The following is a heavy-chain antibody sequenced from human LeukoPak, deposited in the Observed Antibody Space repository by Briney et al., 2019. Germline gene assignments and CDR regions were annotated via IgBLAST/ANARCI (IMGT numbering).Heavy chain of an antibody. V-gene: IGHV4-61*02. CDR3: ARYGSGSYYYYYYMDV. CDR1: GGSISSGSYY. D-gene: IGHD3-10*01. J-gene: IGHJ6*03. Sequence: PSETLSLTCTVSGGSISSGSYYWSWIRQPAGKRLEWIGRIYTSGSTNYNPSLKSRVTMSVDTSKNQFSLKLSSVTAADTAVYYCARYGSGSYYYYYYMDVWGKGTTVTISS. CDR2: IYTSGST.